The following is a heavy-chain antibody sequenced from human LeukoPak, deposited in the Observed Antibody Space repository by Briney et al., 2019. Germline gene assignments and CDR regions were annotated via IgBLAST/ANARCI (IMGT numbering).Heavy chain of an antibody. CDR1: GFTFSRYA. V-gene: IGHV3-21*04. Sequence: PGGSLRLSCAASGFTFSRYAVHWVRQAPGKGLEWVSSISYTGTYIYYADSVKGRFTISRDNAQNSLYLQMNSLRAEDTAIYYCVRDRGTYRPIGYWGQGTLVTVSS. CDR3: VRDRGTYRPIGY. D-gene: IGHD1-26*01. CDR2: ISYTGTYI. J-gene: IGHJ4*02.